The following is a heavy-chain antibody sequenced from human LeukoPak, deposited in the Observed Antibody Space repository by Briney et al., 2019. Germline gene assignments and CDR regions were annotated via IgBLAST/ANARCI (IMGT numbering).Heavy chain of an antibody. J-gene: IGHJ6*02. D-gene: IGHD7-27*01. CDR2: IIPIFGTA. Sequence: SVNVSCKASGGTFSSYAINWVRQAPGQGLEWMGGIIPIFGTANYAQKFQGRVTITADESTSTAHMELSSLRSEDTAVYYCARGSTGVYYYYGMDVWGQGTTVTVSS. CDR3: ARGSTGVYYYYGMDV. CDR1: GGTFSSYA. V-gene: IGHV1-69*13.